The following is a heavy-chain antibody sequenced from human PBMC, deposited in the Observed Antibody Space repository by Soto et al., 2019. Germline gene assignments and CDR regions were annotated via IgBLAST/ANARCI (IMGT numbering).Heavy chain of an antibody. Sequence: QVQLVESGGGVVQPGRSLRLSCAASGFTFSTYAMSWVRQGPGKGLEWVALISYDGNIRSYADSVKGRFTTSRDNSKNTLYLQMNSLGPEDTAVYYCVGGGSYYKFDYWGQGTLVTSPQ. D-gene: IGHD1-26*01. CDR3: VGGGSYYKFDY. V-gene: IGHV3-30-3*01. CDR2: ISYDGNIR. CDR1: GFTFSTYA. J-gene: IGHJ4*02.